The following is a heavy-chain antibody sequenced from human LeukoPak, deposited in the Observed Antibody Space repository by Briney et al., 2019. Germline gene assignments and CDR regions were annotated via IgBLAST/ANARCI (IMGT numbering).Heavy chain of an antibody. D-gene: IGHD2-15*01. Sequence: PSETLSLNCTVSGASLSSYYWSWIRLPPRKGLEWIGSIYYSGVTNFNPSLKRRIAMSVDTSRNLFSLKLSSVTAADTAVYFCARREGSHYSVDLWGQGTTVTVSS. CDR1: GASLSSYY. V-gene: IGHV4-59*08. J-gene: IGHJ6*02. CDR2: IYYSGVT. CDR3: ARREGSHYSVDL.